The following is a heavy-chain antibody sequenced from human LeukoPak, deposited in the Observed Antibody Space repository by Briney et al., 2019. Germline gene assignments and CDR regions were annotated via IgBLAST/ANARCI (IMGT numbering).Heavy chain of an antibody. Sequence: SETLSLTCAVYGGSFSGYYWSWIRQPPGKGLEWIGEINHSGSTNYNPSLKSRVTISVDASNNQFSLNLNSVTAADTALYYCARARAGRLPPPNWFDTWGQGTLVTVSS. D-gene: IGHD5-12*01. CDR3: ARARAGRLPPPNWFDT. V-gene: IGHV4-34*01. J-gene: IGHJ5*02. CDR2: INHSGST. CDR1: GGSFSGYY.